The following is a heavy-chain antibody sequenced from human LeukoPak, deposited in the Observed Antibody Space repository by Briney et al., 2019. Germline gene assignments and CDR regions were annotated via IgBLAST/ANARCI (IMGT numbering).Heavy chain of an antibody. J-gene: IGHJ4*02. Sequence: SQTLSLTCTVSGGSISSGSYYWSWIRQPAGKGLEWIGRIYTSGSTNYNPSLKSRVTVSVDTSKNQFSLKLSSVTAADTAVYYCAREGYYYDSSVFDYWGQGTLVTVSS. V-gene: IGHV4-61*02. D-gene: IGHD3-22*01. CDR3: AREGYYYDSSVFDY. CDR2: IYTSGST. CDR1: GGSISSGSYY.